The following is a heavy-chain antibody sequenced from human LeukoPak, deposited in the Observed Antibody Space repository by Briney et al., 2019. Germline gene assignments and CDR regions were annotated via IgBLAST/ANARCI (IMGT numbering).Heavy chain of an antibody. CDR2: INAGNGNP. Sequence: GASVKVSCKASGYTFTSYAMHWVRQAPGQRLEWMGWINAGNGNPKYSQEFQGRVTITRDTSASTAYMELSSLRSEDMAVYYCAREYLYSTGWFDYWGQGTLVTVSS. J-gene: IGHJ5*01. V-gene: IGHV1-3*03. CDR1: GYTFTSYA. D-gene: IGHD6-19*01. CDR3: AREYLYSTGWFDY.